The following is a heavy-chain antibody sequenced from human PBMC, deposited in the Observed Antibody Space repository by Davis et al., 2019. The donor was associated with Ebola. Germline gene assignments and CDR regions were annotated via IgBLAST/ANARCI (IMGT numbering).Heavy chain of an antibody. V-gene: IGHV3-7*03. Sequence: GESLKISCAASGFTFSSYWMSWVRQAPGKGLEWVANIKQDGSEKYYVDSVKGRFTISRDNAKNSLYRQMNSLRAEDTAVYYCARRGYSGYAPFDHWGQGTLVTVSS. CDR3: ARRGYSGYAPFDH. J-gene: IGHJ4*02. D-gene: IGHD5-12*01. CDR1: GFTFSSYW. CDR2: IKQDGSEK.